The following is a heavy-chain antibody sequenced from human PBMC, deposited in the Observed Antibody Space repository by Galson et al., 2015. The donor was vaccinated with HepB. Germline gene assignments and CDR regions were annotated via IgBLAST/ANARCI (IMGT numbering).Heavy chain of an antibody. CDR1: GFTFSSYA. CDR2: ISGSGGST. CDR3: AKGRITIFGVVIPFDY. V-gene: IGHV3-23*01. J-gene: IGHJ4*02. D-gene: IGHD3-3*01. Sequence: SLRLSCAASGFTFSSYAMSWVRQAPGKGLEWVSAISGSGGSTYYADSVKGRFTISRDNSKNTLYLQMNSLRAEDTAVYYCAKGRITIFGVVIPFDYWGQGTLVTVSS.